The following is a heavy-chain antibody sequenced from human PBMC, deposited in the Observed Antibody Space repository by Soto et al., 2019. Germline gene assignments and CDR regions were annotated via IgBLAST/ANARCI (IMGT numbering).Heavy chain of an antibody. CDR3: ASSYSSGWDYNWFDP. CDR2: ISYDGSNK. D-gene: IGHD6-19*01. Sequence: QVQLVESGGGVVQPGRSLRLSCAASGFTFSSYAMHWVRQAPGKGLEWVAVISYDGSNKYYADSVKGRFTISRDNSKNTLYLQMNSLRAEGTAVYYCASSYSSGWDYNWFDPWGQGTLVTVSS. CDR1: GFTFSSYA. V-gene: IGHV3-30-3*01. J-gene: IGHJ5*02.